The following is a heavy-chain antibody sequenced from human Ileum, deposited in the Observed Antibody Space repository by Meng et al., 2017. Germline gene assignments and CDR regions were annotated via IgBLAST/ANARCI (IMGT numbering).Heavy chain of an antibody. D-gene: IGHD3-16*01. V-gene: IGHV4-39*01. CDR1: GDSIRYSSYY. CDR3: ARPAVTTALGGFDY. CDR2: IYSNGNT. J-gene: IGHJ4*02. Sequence: QLQLQESGSGRVKPAWALSGTCSGSGDSIRYSSYYWGWVRQPPGQGLEWIGSIYSNGNTDYSPSLKSRASISVDTSKNQFSLKLSSVTAADTAVYYCARPAVTTALGGFDYWGQGTLVTVSS.